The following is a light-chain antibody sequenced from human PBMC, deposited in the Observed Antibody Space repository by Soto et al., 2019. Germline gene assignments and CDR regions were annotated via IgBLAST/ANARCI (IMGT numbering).Light chain of an antibody. CDR3: QQSYSTPRT. J-gene: IGKJ1*01. V-gene: IGKV1-39*01. CDR2: AAS. Sequence: DIQMTQSPSSLSASVGDRVTITWRASQSISSNLNWYQQKPGKAPKLLIYAASSLQSGVPSRFSGSGSGTDFTPTISSLQPEDFATYYCQQSYSTPRTFGQGTKVDIK. CDR1: QSISSN.